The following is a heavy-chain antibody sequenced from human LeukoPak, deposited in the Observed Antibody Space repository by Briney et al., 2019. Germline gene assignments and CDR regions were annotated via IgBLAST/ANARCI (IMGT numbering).Heavy chain of an antibody. D-gene: IGHD3-10*01. CDR1: GFTFSSYA. CDR2: ISYDGSNK. V-gene: IGHV3-30*04. J-gene: IGHJ1*01. CDR3: ARESLITMVRGAKGSEYFQH. Sequence: GGSLRLSCAALGFTFSSYAMHWVRQAPGKGLEWVAVISYDGSNKYYADSVEGRFTISRDNSKNTLYLQMNSLRAEDTAVYYCARESLITMVRGAKGSEYFQHWGQGTLVTVSS.